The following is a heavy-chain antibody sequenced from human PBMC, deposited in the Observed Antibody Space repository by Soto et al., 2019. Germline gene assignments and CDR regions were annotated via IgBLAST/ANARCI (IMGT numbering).Heavy chain of an antibody. CDR1: GDSIGSYY. CDR3: ARGRGGTYDAFDI. Sequence: SETLSLTCTVSGDSIGSYYWSWIRQPPGKGLEWIGFLYYSGTTNYNPSLKSRVTIFLDTSKNQFSLRLSSVTAADTAVYYCARGRGGTYDAFDIWGQGTLVTVSS. J-gene: IGHJ3*02. V-gene: IGHV4-59*01. CDR2: LYYSGTT. D-gene: IGHD1-26*01.